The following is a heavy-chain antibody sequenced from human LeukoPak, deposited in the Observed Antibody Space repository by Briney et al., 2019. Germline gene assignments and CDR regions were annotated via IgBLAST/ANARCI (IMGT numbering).Heavy chain of an antibody. Sequence: EASVKVSCNASGYTFTGYYMHWVRQAPGQGLEWMGWINPNSGGTNYAQKFQGRVTMTRDTSISTAYMELSRLRSDDTAVYYCARDRTRRGYNWFDPWGQGTLVTVSS. CDR1: GYTFTGYY. J-gene: IGHJ5*02. CDR2: INPNSGGT. CDR3: ARDRTRRGYNWFDP. V-gene: IGHV1-2*02.